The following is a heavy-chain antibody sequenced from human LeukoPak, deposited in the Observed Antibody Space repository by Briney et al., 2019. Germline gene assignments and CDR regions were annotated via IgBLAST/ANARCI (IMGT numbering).Heavy chain of an antibody. CDR3: IKSGNSVLIAAHSPFDY. Sequence: PGGSLRLSCAASGFTFSAHNMNWVRQAPGKGLEWVGSISGTINQIDYADSVKGRFTISRDNAKNSLYLQMNSLRAEDTALYYCIKSGNSVLIAAHSPFDYWGQGALVTVSS. V-gene: IGHV3-21*04. J-gene: IGHJ4*02. CDR1: GFTFSAHN. D-gene: IGHD2-15*01. CDR2: ISGTINQI.